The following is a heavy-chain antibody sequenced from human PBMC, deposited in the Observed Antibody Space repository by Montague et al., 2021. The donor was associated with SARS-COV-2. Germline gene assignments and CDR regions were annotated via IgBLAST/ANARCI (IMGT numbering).Heavy chain of an antibody. J-gene: IGHJ6*02. Sequence: SETLSLTCTVSGGSIGSYYWSWIRQPPGKGLEWIGYIYYSGSTNYNPSLKSRVTISVDTSKNQFSLKLSSVTAADTAVYYCARAGLGSYSFYYYYGMDVWGQGTTVTVSS. CDR3: ARAGLGSYSFYYYYGMDV. CDR1: GGSIGSYY. D-gene: IGHD3-10*01. CDR2: IYYSGST. V-gene: IGHV4-59*08.